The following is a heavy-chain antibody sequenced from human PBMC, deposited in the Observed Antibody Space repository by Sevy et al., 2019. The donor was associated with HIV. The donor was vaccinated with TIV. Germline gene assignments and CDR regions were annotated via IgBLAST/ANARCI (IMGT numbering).Heavy chain of an antibody. D-gene: IGHD3-16*01. V-gene: IGHV3-53*01. J-gene: IGHJ6*02. Sequence: GGSLRLSCAVSEFTVSDNYMNWVRQAPGKGLEWVSIIYIAGRTYYADSVRGRFTISRDKAKNTLYLQMNSLRVEDTAVYYCVREDLVLGEDNYYGMDVWGQGTTVTVSS. CDR3: VREDLVLGEDNYYGMDV. CDR1: EFTVSDNY. CDR2: IYIAGRT.